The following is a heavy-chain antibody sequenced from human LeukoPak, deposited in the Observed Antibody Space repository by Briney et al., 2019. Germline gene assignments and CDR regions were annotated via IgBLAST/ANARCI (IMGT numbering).Heavy chain of an antibody. J-gene: IGHJ4*02. CDR2: ISSSSTTI. V-gene: IGHV3-48*01. Sequence: GGSLRLSCAASGFTFSSHSMNWVRQAPGKGLEWLSYISSSSTTIYYADSVQGRFTISRDNAKNSLYLQMNSLRVEDTAVYYCTRVLYSSGWYGDHYWGQGALVTVSS. D-gene: IGHD6-19*01. CDR3: TRVLYSSGWYGDHY. CDR1: GFTFSSHS.